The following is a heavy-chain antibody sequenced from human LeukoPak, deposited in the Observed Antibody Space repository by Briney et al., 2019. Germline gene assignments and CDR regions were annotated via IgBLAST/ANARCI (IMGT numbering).Heavy chain of an antibody. CDR1: GFTFSSYA. V-gene: IGHV3-30*04. CDR3: ARASYDILPGFLVY. Sequence: GGSLRLSCAASGFTFSSYAMHWVRQAPGKGLEWVAVISYDGSNKYYADSVKGRFTISRDNSKNTLYLQMTSLRAEDTGVYYCARASYDILPGFLVYWGEGTLVTVCS. CDR2: ISYDGSNK. D-gene: IGHD3-9*01. J-gene: IGHJ4*02.